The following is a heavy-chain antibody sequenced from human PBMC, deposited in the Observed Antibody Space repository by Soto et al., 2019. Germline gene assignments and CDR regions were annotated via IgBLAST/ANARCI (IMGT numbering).Heavy chain of an antibody. D-gene: IGHD3-3*01. V-gene: IGHV1-24*01. CDR1: GYTLTELS. CDR2: FDPEDGET. Sequence: ASVKVSCNVSGYTLTELSMHWVRQAPGKGLEWMGGFDPEDGETIYAQKFQGGVTMTEDTSTDTAYMELSSLRSEDTAVYYCATTFAVRSGSRAFDIWGQGTMVTVSS. J-gene: IGHJ3*02. CDR3: ATTFAVRSGSRAFDI.